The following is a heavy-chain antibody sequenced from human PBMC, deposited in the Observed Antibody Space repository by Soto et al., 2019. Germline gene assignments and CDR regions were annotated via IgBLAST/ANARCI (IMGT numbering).Heavy chain of an antibody. CDR2: IKEDGSEK. CDR3: AKDLEGGYYYYGMDV. CDR1: GFTFSSHW. Sequence: PGRPLRLSCAASGFTFSSHWMSRVRQAPGKGLEWVANIKEDGSEKYYADSVKGRFTISRDNSKNTLYLQMNSLRAEDTAVYYCAKDLEGGYYYYGMDVWGQGTTVTVSS. D-gene: IGHD2-15*01. J-gene: IGHJ6*02. V-gene: IGHV3-7*03.